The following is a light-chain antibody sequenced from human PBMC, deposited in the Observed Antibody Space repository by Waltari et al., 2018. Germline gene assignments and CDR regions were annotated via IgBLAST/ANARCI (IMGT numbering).Light chain of an antibody. J-gene: IGKJ1*01. Sequence: ETVMNHSPDHLAVSLVDRAPINCMSSERVLYSSNNKNYLAGYQQKPGQPPKLLISWASTRESGVPDRFSGSGSGTDFTLTISSLQAEDVAVYYCQQYYSSPRTFGQGTKVEIK. V-gene: IGKV4-1*01. CDR3: QQYYSSPRT. CDR2: WAS. CDR1: ERVLYSSNNKNY.